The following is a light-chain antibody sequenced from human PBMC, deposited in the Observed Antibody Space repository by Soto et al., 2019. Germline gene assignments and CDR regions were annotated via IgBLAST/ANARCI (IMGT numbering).Light chain of an antibody. J-gene: IGLJ1*01. Sequence: QSVLTQPPSVSGAPGQRVTISCTGDSSNIGPHYVVHWYQQLPGTAPKLLIYRNNNRPSGVPDRFSGSKSGTAASLAITGLQAEDEADYYCQSSDRSLSGSYVFGTGTKVTVL. CDR1: SSNIGPHYV. CDR3: QSSDRSLSGSYV. CDR2: RNN. V-gene: IGLV1-40*01.